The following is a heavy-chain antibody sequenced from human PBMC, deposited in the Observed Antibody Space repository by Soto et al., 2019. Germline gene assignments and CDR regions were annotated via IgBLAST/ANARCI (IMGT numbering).Heavy chain of an antibody. CDR1: GFTFSSYG. CDR3: AKDQLGRYCSGGSCDRLDDYYYYYYMDV. CDR2: ISYDGSNK. V-gene: IGHV3-30*18. J-gene: IGHJ6*03. D-gene: IGHD2-15*01. Sequence: GGSLRLSCAASGFTFSSYGMHWVRQAPGKGLEWVAVISYDGSNKYYADSVKGRFTISRDNSKNTLYLQMNSLRAEDTAVYYCAKDQLGRYCSGGSCDRLDDYYYYYYMDVWGKGTTVTVSS.